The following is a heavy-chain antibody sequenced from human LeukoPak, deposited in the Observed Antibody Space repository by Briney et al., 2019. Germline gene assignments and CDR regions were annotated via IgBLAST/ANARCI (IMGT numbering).Heavy chain of an antibody. Sequence: SETLSLTCGVSGGSISSSYWWSWVRQPPGKGLEWIGEIYHSGSTNYNPSLKSRVTISMDKSKNQFSLNLSSVTAADTAVYYCAKDKNRYSSSWYPANNWFDPWGQGTLVTVSS. CDR2: IYHSGST. CDR1: GGSISSSYW. D-gene: IGHD6-13*01. J-gene: IGHJ5*02. V-gene: IGHV4-4*02. CDR3: AKDKNRYSSSWYPANNWFDP.